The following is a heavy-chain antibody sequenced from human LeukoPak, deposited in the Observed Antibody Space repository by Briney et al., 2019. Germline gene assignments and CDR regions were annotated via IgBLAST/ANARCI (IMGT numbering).Heavy chain of an antibody. D-gene: IGHD6-13*01. Sequence: SETLSLTCTVSGGSISSYYWNWIRQPPGKGPEWIGYIYYSGSTDYNPSLKSRVTISVDTSKNQFSLKLSSVTAADTAVYYCVRQYGSSWNYGMDVWGQGTTVTVSS. V-gene: IGHV4-59*13. J-gene: IGHJ6*02. CDR1: GGSISSYY. CDR2: IYYSGST. CDR3: VRQYGSSWNYGMDV.